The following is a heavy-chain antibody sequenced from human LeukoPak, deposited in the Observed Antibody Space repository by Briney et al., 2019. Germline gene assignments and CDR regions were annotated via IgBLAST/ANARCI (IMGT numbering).Heavy chain of an antibody. CDR2: FSGSGGST. V-gene: IGHV3-23*01. J-gene: IGHJ3*02. CDR3: ATYYGDYDAFDI. Sequence: GGPLRLSCAAPGFTFSSYAMSWFRQAPGKGLNWVSAFSGSGGSTYYADSVKGRFTISRDNSKNTLYLQMNSLRAEDTAVYYCATYYGDYDAFDIWGQGTMVTVSS. CDR1: GFTFSSYA. D-gene: IGHD4-17*01.